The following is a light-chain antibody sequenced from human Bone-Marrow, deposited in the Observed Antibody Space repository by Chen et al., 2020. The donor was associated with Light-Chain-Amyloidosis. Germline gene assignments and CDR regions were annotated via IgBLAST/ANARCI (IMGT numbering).Light chain of an antibody. CDR2: DDS. CDR3: QVWDRSSDRPV. Sequence: SYVLTQPSSVSVAPGQTATIACGGNNIGSTSVHWYQQTPGQAPLLVVYDDSDRPSGIPERLSCSNSGNTATLTISRVEAVEEADYYCQVWDRSSDRPVFGGGTKLTVL. CDR1: NIGSTS. V-gene: IGLV3-21*02. J-gene: IGLJ3*02.